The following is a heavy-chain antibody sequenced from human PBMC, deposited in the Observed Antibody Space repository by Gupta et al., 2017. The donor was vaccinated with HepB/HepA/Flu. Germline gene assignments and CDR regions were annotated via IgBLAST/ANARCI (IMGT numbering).Heavy chain of an antibody. D-gene: IGHD5-18*01. CDR3: ARGVEDHTAMPD. Sequence: QVQLQESGPGLVKPSETLSLTCTVSGGSISSYYWSWIRQPPGKGLEWIGYIYYSGSTNYNPSLKSRVTISVDTSKNQFSLKLSSVTAADTAVYYCARGVEDHTAMPDWGQGTLVTVSS. CDR1: GGSISSYY. J-gene: IGHJ4*02. V-gene: IGHV4-59*08. CDR2: IYYSGST.